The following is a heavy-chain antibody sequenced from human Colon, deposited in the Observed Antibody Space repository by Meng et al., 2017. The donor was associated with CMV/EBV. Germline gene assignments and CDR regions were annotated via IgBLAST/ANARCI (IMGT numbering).Heavy chain of an antibody. CDR2: VKSKTDGGTT. CDR3: TTLRGVSWDDY. D-gene: IGHD1-26*01. CDR1: GFSFSNAW. J-gene: IGHJ4*02. V-gene: IGHV3-15*01. Sequence: GESLKISCAASGFSFSNAWMSWVRQAPGKGLEWVSRVKSKTDGGTTDYAAPVKGRFTISRDDSKNTLYLQMNSLKTEDTAVYYCTTLRGVSWDDYWGQGTLVTVSS.